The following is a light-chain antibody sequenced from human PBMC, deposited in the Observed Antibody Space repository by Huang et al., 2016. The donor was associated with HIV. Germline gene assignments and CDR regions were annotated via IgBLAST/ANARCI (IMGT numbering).Light chain of an antibody. Sequence: DIQLTQSPSSLPASLGDRVTITCRASQYISSYLNWYQQKPGKAPLLLIHSASSLQSGVPSRFSGSGSVTDFTLTVSSLQPEDFATYYCQQSYSSPPTFGQGTKVEIK. CDR1: QYISSY. CDR2: SAS. V-gene: IGKV1-39*01. J-gene: IGKJ1*01. CDR3: QQSYSSPPT.